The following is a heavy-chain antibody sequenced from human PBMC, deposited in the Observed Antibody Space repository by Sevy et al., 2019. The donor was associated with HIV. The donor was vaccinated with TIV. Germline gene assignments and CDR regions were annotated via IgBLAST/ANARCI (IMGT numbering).Heavy chain of an antibody. Sequence: ASVKVSCKASGGTFSSYAISWVRQAPGQGLEWMGGIIPIFGTANYAQKFQGRVTITADESTGTAYMELSSLRSEDTAVYYCARDLSYYDSSGYYFGYWGQGTLVTVSS. V-gene: IGHV1-69*13. CDR3: ARDLSYYDSSGYYFGY. D-gene: IGHD3-22*01. CDR1: GGTFSSYA. CDR2: IIPIFGTA. J-gene: IGHJ4*02.